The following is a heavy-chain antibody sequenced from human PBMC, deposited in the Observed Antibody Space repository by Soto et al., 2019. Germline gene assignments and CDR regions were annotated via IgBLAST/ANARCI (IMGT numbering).Heavy chain of an antibody. D-gene: IGHD6-6*01. J-gene: IGHJ6*02. V-gene: IGHV3-48*02. Sequence: GGSLRRSCAASGFTFSSYSMNWVRQAPGKGLERVSYISSSSSTIYYADSVKGRFTISRDNAKNSLYLQMNSLRDEDTAVYYCARPEYSSSSYGMDVWGQGTTVTVSS. CDR2: ISSSSSTI. CDR3: ARPEYSSSSYGMDV. CDR1: GFTFSSYS.